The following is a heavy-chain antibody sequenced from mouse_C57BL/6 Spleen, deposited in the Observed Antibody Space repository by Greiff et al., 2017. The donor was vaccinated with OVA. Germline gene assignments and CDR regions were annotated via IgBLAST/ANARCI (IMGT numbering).Heavy chain of an antibody. CDR3: ARRYYACFAY. CDR2: TYWDDDK. V-gene: IGHV8-12*01. Sequence: QVTLKESGPGILQSSQSLSLTCSFSGFSLSTSGMGVSWIRQPSGKGLEWLAHTYWDDDKRYHPSLKSRLTISKDTSRYQVFLRYTCVDTAVTATFFCARRYYACFAYWGQGTLVTVSA. J-gene: IGHJ3*01. D-gene: IGHD1-1*02. CDR1: GFSLSTSGMG.